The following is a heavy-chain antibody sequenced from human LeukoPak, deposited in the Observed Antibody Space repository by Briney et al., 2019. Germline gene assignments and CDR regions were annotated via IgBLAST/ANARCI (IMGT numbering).Heavy chain of an antibody. V-gene: IGHV3-74*01. CDR1: GFTFGTYW. CDR3: ARGSSIAAHDY. D-gene: IGHD6-6*01. CDR2: INSYGNST. J-gene: IGHJ4*02. Sequence: GGSLRLSCVGSGFTFGTYWMHWVRQAPGKGLVWVSRINSYGNSTNYADSAKGRFTISRDNAKNTLYLQMNSLRAEDTAVYYCARGSSIAAHDYWGQGTLVTVSS.